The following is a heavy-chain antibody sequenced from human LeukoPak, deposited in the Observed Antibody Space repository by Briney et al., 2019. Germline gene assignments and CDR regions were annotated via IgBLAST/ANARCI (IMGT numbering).Heavy chain of an antibody. CDR1: GFTFSSYE. CDR2: ISSSGSTI. Sequence: PGGSLRLSCAASGFTFSSYEMNCVRQAPGKGLEWVSYISSSGSTIYYADSVKGRFTISRDNAKNSLYLQMNSLRAEDTAVYYCATNSGDYAFDIWGQGTMVTVSS. V-gene: IGHV3-48*03. J-gene: IGHJ3*02. CDR3: ATNSGDYAFDI. D-gene: IGHD1-26*01.